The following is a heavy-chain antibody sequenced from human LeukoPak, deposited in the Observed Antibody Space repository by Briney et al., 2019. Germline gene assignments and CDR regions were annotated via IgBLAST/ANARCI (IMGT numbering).Heavy chain of an antibody. Sequence: WGSLRLSCAASGFTFNYYWMSWVRQAPGKGLEWVANIKQDGSETYYVDSVKGRFTISRDDSNSIAYLEMDSLKTDDTAVYYCTRDQTPYYWGQGTLVTVSS. CDR1: GFTFNYYW. CDR3: TRDQTPYY. CDR2: IKQDGSET. V-gene: IGHV3-7*03. J-gene: IGHJ4*02.